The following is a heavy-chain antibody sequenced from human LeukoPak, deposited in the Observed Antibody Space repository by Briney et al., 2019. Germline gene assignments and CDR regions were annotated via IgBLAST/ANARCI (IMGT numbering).Heavy chain of an antibody. CDR3: ASERDYYFDY. CDR2: IYYSGST. D-gene: IGHD2-21*02. V-gene: IGHV4-61*01. J-gene: IGHJ4*02. Sequence: SETLSLTCTVSGYSISTGYYWDWIRQPPGKGLEWIGYIYYSGSTNYNPSLKSRVTISVDTSKNQFSLKLSSVTAADTAVYYCASERDYYFDYWGQGTLVTVSS. CDR1: GYSISTGYY.